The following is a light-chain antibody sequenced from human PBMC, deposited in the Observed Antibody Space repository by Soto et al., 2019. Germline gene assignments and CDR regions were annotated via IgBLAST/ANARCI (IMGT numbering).Light chain of an antibody. V-gene: IGKV3D-20*02. J-gene: IGKJ4*01. Sequence: ELVLPPSPGTLSFYPGSLAQLSVMASQSVSRSYLAWYKQKPGQDPRLLIYGESSRATGTPDRFSGSGSATDSTLTISSIEPEDSAFDDCKQRYNRLPFGGGNQVDI. CDR3: KQRYNRLP. CDR1: QSVSRSY. CDR2: GES.